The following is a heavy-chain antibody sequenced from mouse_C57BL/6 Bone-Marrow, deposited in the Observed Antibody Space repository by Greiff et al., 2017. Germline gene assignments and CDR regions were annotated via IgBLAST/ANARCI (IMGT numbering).Heavy chain of an antibody. V-gene: IGHV5-6*02. CDR3: ARQEDWGYAMDY. CDR1: GFTFSSYG. J-gene: IGHJ4*01. Sequence: EVKLEESGGDLVKPGGSLKLSCAASGFTFSSYGMSWVRQTPDKRLEWVATISSGGSYTYYPDSVKGRFTISRDNAKNTLYLQMSSLKSEDTAMYYCARQEDWGYAMDYWGQGTSVTVSS. CDR2: ISSGGSYT.